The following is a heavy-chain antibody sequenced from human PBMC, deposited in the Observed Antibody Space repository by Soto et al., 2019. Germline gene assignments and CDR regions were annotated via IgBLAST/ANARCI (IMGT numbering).Heavy chain of an antibody. CDR1: GFTFSSYS. Sequence: GGSLRLSCAASGFTFSSYSMNWVRQAPGKGLEWVSSISSSSYIYYADSVKGRFTISRDNAKNSLYLQMNSLRAEDTAVYYCARDPRVVVVAATPAYFDYWGQGTLVTVSS. CDR2: ISSSSYI. D-gene: IGHD2-15*01. J-gene: IGHJ4*02. V-gene: IGHV3-21*01. CDR3: ARDPRVVVVAATPAYFDY.